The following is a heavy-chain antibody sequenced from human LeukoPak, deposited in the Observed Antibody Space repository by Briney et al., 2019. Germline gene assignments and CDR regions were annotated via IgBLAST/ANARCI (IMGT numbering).Heavy chain of an antibody. CDR1: GGSIRNYY. CDR2: IYYSGST. J-gene: IGHJ4*02. CDR3: AGSGFWSGYYSIDY. V-gene: IGHV4-59*12. D-gene: IGHD3-3*01. Sequence: SETLSLTCTVSGGSIRNYYWSWIRQPPGKGLDFIGYIYYSGSTNYNPSLKSRVTISVDTSKNQVSLKLNSVTAADTAVYYCAGSGFWSGYYSIDYWGQGTLVTVSS.